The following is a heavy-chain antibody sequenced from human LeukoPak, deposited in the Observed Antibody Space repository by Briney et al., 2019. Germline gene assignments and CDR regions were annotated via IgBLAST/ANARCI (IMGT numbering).Heavy chain of an antibody. CDR1: GFTFSSYA. CDR3: AKGGSELYYDFWSGYSKHFDY. D-gene: IGHD3-3*01. Sequence: GGSLRLSCAASGFTFSSYAMSWVRQAPGKGLEWVSAISGSGGSTYYADSVKGRFTISRDNSKNTLYLQMNSLRAGDTAVYYCAKGGSELYYDFWSGYSKHFDYWGQGTLVTVSS. J-gene: IGHJ4*02. CDR2: ISGSGGST. V-gene: IGHV3-23*01.